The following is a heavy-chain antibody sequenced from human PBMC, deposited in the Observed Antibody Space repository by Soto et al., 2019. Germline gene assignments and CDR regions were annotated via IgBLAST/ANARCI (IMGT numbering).Heavy chain of an antibody. V-gene: IGHV1-18*01. Sequence: GASVKVSCKTSGYIFTSYGVAWVRQAPGQGLEWMGWVIAYNYDTTYAQNVQGRVTMTTDTSTSTAYMELTSLTSDDTAVYFCARVGSVAAGRPFDYWGQGTLVSVSA. D-gene: IGHD2-15*01. CDR2: VIAYNYDT. CDR3: ARVGSVAAGRPFDY. J-gene: IGHJ4*02. CDR1: GYIFTSYG.